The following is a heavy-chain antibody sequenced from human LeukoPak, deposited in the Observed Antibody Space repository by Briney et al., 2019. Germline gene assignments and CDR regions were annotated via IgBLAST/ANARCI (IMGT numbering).Heavy chain of an antibody. CDR3: ATTQWLAPPPES. Sequence: GGSLRLSCAASGFTFSKYWMLWVRQAPGKGLESVSRINTDRTVTTYADSVKGRFTVSRDNADNTMFLQMNSVRDEDTAVYYCATTQWLAPPPESWSQGAPGTVSA. V-gene: IGHV3-74*01. D-gene: IGHD6-19*01. J-gene: IGHJ5*02. CDR1: GFTFSKYW. CDR2: INTDRTVT.